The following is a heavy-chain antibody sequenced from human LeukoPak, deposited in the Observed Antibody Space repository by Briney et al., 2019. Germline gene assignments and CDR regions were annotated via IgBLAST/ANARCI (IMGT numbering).Heavy chain of an antibody. Sequence: GGSLRLSCAASGFTVSSNYMSWVRQAPGKGLEWVSVIYSGGSTYYADSVKGRFTISRGNSKNTLYLQMNSLRAEDTAVYYCARGYYDYVWGSSYAFDIWGQGTMVTVSS. CDR1: GFTVSSNY. J-gene: IGHJ3*02. V-gene: IGHV3-66*01. D-gene: IGHD3-16*01. CDR3: ARGYYDYVWGSSYAFDI. CDR2: IYSGGST.